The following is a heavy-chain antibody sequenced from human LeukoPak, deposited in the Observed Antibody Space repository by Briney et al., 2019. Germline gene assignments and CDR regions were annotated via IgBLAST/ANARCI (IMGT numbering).Heavy chain of an antibody. J-gene: IGHJ4*02. V-gene: IGHV1-46*03. Sequence: ASVKVSCKESGYTLTSYYMHWVRQAPGQGLEWMGIINPSGGSTSYAQKFQGSVTMTRDTSTSTVYMGLSSLRSEDTAVYYCARAVLGIGGFDYWGQGTLVTVSS. CDR1: GYTLTSYY. D-gene: IGHD7-27*01. CDR3: ARAVLGIGGFDY. CDR2: INPSGGST.